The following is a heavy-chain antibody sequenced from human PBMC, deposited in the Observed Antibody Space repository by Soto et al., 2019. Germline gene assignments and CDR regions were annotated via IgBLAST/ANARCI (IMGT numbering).Heavy chain of an antibody. CDR1: GVSISSSSYY. Sequence: SETLSLTCTFSGVSISSSSYYWGWIRQPPGKGLEWIGSIYYSGSTYYNPSLKSRVTISVDTSKNQFSLKLSSVTAADTAVYYCARLHGDYVYFDYWGQGTLVTVSS. CDR2: IYYSGST. V-gene: IGHV4-39*01. CDR3: ARLHGDYVYFDY. D-gene: IGHD4-17*01. J-gene: IGHJ4*02.